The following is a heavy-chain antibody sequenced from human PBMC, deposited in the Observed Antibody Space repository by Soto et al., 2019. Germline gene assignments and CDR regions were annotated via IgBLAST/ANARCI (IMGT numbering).Heavy chain of an antibody. CDR1: GFTFSSYW. CDR2: INTDGSIT. J-gene: IGHJ5*02. V-gene: IGHV3-74*01. CDR3: ARAGTVTTLSWFDP. D-gene: IGHD4-4*01. Sequence: EVQLVESGGGLVQPGGSLRLSCAASGFTFSSYWMHWVRQAPGEGLVWVSRINTDGSITSYPDSVRGRFTISRDNAKNTLYLQMNSLRAEDTAVYYCARAGTVTTLSWFDPWGQGTLVTVSS.